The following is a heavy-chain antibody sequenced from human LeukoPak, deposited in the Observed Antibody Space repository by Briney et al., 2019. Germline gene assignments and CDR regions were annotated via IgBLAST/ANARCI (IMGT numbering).Heavy chain of an antibody. J-gene: IGHJ6*03. CDR3: ARDAPGSGDYMDV. CDR1: GYSISRYY. V-gene: IGHV4-59*01. Sequence: SETLSLTCTVSGYSISRYYWSWIRQPPGKGLEWIGYIYYSGSTKYNPSLKSRVTISVDTSKNQFSLKLSSVTAADTAVYYCARDAPGSGDYMDVWGKGTTVTVSS. CDR2: IYYSGST. D-gene: IGHD3-10*01.